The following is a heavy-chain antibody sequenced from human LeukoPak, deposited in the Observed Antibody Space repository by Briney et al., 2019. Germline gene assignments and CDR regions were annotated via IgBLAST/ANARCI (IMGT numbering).Heavy chain of an antibody. V-gene: IGHV3-11*01. CDR1: GFTFSDYY. D-gene: IGHD1-26*01. CDR2: ISGSGSTT. Sequence: GGSLRLSCAASGFTFSDYYMSWIRRAPGKGLEWASYISGSGSTTYYADSVKGRFTISRDNAKNSLYLQMNSLRAEDTAVYYCARDGVRYSGSPVGGYWGQGTLVTVSS. CDR3: ARDGVRYSGSPVGGY. J-gene: IGHJ4*02.